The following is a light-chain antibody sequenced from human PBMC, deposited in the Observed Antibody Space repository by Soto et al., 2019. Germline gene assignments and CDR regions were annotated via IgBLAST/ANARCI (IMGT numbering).Light chain of an antibody. J-gene: IGKJ5*01. V-gene: IGKV1-13*02. Sequence: AIQLTQSPSSLSASVGDRVTITCRASQGIRGALAWYQQRPGKPPKMLIYDVSKLERGGPLRFSGSDSGTDFTLTISSLQAEDFATYSCQQFNSYPITFGHGTRLEIK. CDR3: QQFNSYPIT. CDR2: DVS. CDR1: QGIRGA.